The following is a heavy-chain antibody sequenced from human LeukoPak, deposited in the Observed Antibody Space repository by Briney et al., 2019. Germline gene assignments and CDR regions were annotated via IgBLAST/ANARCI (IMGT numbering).Heavy chain of an antibody. CDR3: ARLRGGSYNY. J-gene: IGHJ4*02. V-gene: IGHV4-34*01. Sequence: SETLSLTCAVYGGSFSGYYWSWIRQPPGKGLEWIGEINHSGSTNYNPFLKSRVTISVDTSKNQFSLKLSSVTAADTAVYYCARLRGGSYNYWGQGTLVTVSS. CDR1: GGSFSGYY. CDR2: INHSGST. D-gene: IGHD1-26*01.